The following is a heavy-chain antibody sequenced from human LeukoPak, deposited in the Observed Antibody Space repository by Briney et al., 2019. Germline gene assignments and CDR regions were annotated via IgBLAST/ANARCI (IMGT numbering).Heavy chain of an antibody. CDR2: ISGSGGSK. Sequence: GGSLRLSCAASGFTFSSYAMSWVRQAPGKGLEWVSDISGSGGSKYYADSVKGRFTISRDNSKNTLYLQMNSLRAEDTAVYYCAKLRKYYDSSGYRSWYMDVWGKGTTVTVSS. V-gene: IGHV3-23*01. CDR1: GFTFSSYA. J-gene: IGHJ6*03. D-gene: IGHD3-22*01. CDR3: AKLRKYYDSSGYRSWYMDV.